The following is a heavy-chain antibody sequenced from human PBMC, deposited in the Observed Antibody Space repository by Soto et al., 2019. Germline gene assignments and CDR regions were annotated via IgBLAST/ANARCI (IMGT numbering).Heavy chain of an antibody. CDR2: ISGSGGST. CDR3: AKVRFLEWRDRDY. V-gene: IGHV3-23*01. CDR1: GFTFSSYA. J-gene: IGHJ4*02. Sequence: EVQLLESGGGLVQPGGSLRLSCAASGFTFSSYAMSWVRQAPGKGLEWVSAISGSGGSTYYADSVKGRVTISRDTSKNTLYLQMNSLRADDTAVYYCAKVRFLEWRDRDYWGQGTLVTVSS. D-gene: IGHD3-3*01.